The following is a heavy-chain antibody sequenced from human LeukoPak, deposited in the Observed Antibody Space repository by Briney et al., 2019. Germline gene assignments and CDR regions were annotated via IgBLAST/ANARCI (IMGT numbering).Heavy chain of an antibody. CDR3: ARGDILTGYYISRFDY. Sequence: ASVKVSCKASGYTFTSYYMHWVRQAPGQGLEWMGWINPNSGGTNYAQKFQGRVTMTRDTSISTAYMELSRLRSDDTAVYYCARGDILTGYYISRFDYWGQGTLVTVSS. V-gene: IGHV1-2*02. J-gene: IGHJ4*02. CDR2: INPNSGGT. D-gene: IGHD3-9*01. CDR1: GYTFTSYY.